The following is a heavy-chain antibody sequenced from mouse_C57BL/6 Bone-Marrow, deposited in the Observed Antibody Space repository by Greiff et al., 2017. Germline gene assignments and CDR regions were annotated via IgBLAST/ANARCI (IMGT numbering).Heavy chain of an antibody. J-gene: IGHJ2*01. Sequence: VQLQQPGAELVKPGASVKLSCKASGYTFTSYWMHWVKQRPGQGLEWIGMIHPNSGSTNYNEKFKSKATLTVDKSSSTAYMQLSSLTSEASAVYYCARGDYCGSSQYYLDDWGQGTARTVA. CDR2: IHPNSGST. CDR3: ARGDYCGSSQYYLDD. D-gene: IGHD1-1*01. CDR1: GYTFTSYW. V-gene: IGHV1-64*01.